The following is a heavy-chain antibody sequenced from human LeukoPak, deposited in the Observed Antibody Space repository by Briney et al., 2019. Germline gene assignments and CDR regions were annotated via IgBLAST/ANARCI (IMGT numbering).Heavy chain of an antibody. CDR3: ARLGLEVGGPNWFDP. Sequence: GGSLRLSCAASGFTFSSYWMGWVRQAPGKGLEWVAHIKRDGSQKYYLDSAKGRFTISRDNAKNSLYLQMNSLRVEDTAVYYCARLGLEVGGPNWFDPWGQGTLVTVSS. J-gene: IGHJ5*02. CDR1: GFTFSSYW. V-gene: IGHV3-7*01. CDR2: IKRDGSQK. D-gene: IGHD1-1*01.